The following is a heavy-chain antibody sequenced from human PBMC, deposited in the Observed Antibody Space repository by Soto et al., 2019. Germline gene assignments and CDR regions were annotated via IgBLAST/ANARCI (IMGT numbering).Heavy chain of an antibody. CDR3: AKVRGSGSYYNAFDY. CDR2: ISGSGGST. V-gene: IGHV3-23*01. D-gene: IGHD3-10*01. Sequence: EVQLLESGGGLVQPGGSLRLSCAASGSTFSSYAMSWVRQAPGKGLEWVSAISGSGGSTYYADSVKGRFTISRDNSKNTLDLQMNSLSAEDTAVYYGAKVRGSGSYYNAFDYWCQGTLVTVSS. CDR1: GSTFSSYA. J-gene: IGHJ4*02.